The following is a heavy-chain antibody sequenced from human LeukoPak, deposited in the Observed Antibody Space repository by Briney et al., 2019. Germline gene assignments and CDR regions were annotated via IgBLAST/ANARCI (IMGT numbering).Heavy chain of an antibody. V-gene: IGHV4-34*01. CDR1: GGSFSGYY. CDR3: ARGGPYDYVWGSYRSNWFDP. Sequence: PSETLSLTCAVYGGSFSGYYWSWIRQPPGKGLGWIGEINHSGSTNYNPSLKSRVTISVDTSKNQFSLKLSSVTAADTAVYYCARGGPYDYVWGSYRSNWFDPWGQGTLVTVSS. J-gene: IGHJ5*02. CDR2: INHSGST. D-gene: IGHD3-16*02.